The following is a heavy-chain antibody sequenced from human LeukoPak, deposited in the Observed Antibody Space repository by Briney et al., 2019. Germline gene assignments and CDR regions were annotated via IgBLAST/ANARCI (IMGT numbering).Heavy chain of an antibody. CDR3: ARVHYYGSGSRSFWFDP. V-gene: IGHV4-59*01. D-gene: IGHD3-10*01. CDR1: GGSISSYY. CDR2: IYYSGST. Sequence: SETLPLTCTVSGGSISSYYWSWIRQPPGKGLEWIGYIYYSGSTNYNPSLKSRVTISVDTSKNQFSLKLSSVTAADTAVYYCARVHYYGSGSRSFWFDPWGQGTLVTVSS. J-gene: IGHJ5*02.